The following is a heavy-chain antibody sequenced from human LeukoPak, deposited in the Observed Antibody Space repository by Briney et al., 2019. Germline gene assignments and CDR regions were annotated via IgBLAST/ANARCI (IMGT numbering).Heavy chain of an antibody. CDR3: AGAYCSGGSCYGAFDI. Sequence: ASVTVSCKASGYTFTSYGISWVRQAPGQGLEWMGWISAYNGNTNYAQKLQGRVTMTTDTSTSTAYMELRSLRSDDTAVYYCAGAYCSGGSCYGAFDIWGQGTMVTVSS. V-gene: IGHV1-18*01. J-gene: IGHJ3*02. CDR2: ISAYNGNT. D-gene: IGHD2-15*01. CDR1: GYTFTSYG.